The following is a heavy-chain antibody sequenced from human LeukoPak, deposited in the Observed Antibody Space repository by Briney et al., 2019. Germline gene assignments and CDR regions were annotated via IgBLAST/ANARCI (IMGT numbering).Heavy chain of an antibody. CDR3: ARIALRDAFDI. D-gene: IGHD2-15*01. J-gene: IGHJ3*02. CDR2: ISWNSGSI. CDR1: GFTFDDYA. V-gene: IGHV3-9*01. Sequence: GGSLRLSCAASGFTFDDYAMHWVRQAPGKGLEWVSGISWNSGSIGYADSVKGRFTISRDNAKNSLYLQMNSLRAEDTAVYYCARIALRDAFDIWGQGTMVTVSS.